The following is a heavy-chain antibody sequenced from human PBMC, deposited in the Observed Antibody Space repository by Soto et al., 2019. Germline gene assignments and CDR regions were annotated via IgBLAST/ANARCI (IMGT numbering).Heavy chain of an antibody. CDR1: GFTFSSYG. D-gene: IGHD2-15*01. Sequence: QVQLVESGGGVVQPGRSLRLSCAASGFTFSSYGMHWVRQAPGKGLEWVAVIWYDGSNKYYADSVKGRFTISRDNSKXXXXXXXXXXXXXXXXXXXXXXXXXXXXXXXXPLVFDIWGQGTMVTVSS. V-gene: IGHV3-33*01. CDR3: XXXXXXXXXXXXPLVFDI. J-gene: IGHJ3*02. CDR2: IWYDGSNK.